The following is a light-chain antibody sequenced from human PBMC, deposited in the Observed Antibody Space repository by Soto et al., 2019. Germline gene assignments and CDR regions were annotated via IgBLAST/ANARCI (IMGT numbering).Light chain of an antibody. V-gene: IGLV2-14*01. CDR1: SGDIGSYNR. CDR2: EVT. J-gene: IGLJ1*01. Sequence: QSALTQPASVSGSPGQSITISCTGTSGDIGSYNRVSWYQQHPGKAPKLIIYEVTDRPSGVSNRFSGSKSGNTASLTISGLRAEDEAEYYCAAWDDSLDGYVFGTGTKLTVL. CDR3: AAWDDSLDGYV.